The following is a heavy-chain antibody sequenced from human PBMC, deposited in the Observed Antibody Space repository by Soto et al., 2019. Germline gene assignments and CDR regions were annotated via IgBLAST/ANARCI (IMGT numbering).Heavy chain of an antibody. CDR2: TYYRSKWYN. V-gene: IGHV6-1*01. D-gene: IGHD5-12*01. J-gene: IGHJ4*02. Sequence: SQTLSLTCAISGDSVSSNSAAWNWIRQSPSRGLEWLGRTYYRSKWYNDYAVSVKSRITINPDTSKNQISLQLNSVTPEDTAVYYCAFCRDIHRALRAHFNYWGLGILVTVSS. CDR1: GDSVSSNSAA. CDR3: AFCRDIHRALRAHFNY.